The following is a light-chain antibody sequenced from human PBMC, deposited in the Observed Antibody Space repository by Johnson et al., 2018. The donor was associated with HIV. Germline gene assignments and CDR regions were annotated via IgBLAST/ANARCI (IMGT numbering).Light chain of an antibody. CDR2: ENS. J-gene: IGLJ1*01. CDR3: GTWDSSLSAGGV. V-gene: IGLV1-51*02. CDR1: SSNIGNNF. Sequence: QSVLTQPPSVSAAPGQKVPISCSGSSSNIGNNFVSWYQHLPGTAPKLLIYENSKRPSGIPDRFSGSKSGTSATLCITGLQTGDEADYYCGTWDSSLSAGGVFGTGTKVTVL.